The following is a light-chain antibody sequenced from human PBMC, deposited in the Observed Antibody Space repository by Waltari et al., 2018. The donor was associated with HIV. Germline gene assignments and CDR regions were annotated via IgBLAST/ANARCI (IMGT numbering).Light chain of an antibody. J-gene: IGKJ1*01. CDR1: QNVYSN. CDR3: QHYIPLPCPA. Sequence: EILITESPAVLSVLQGEGAAVACRASQNVYSNFAWYQQKPGQPPRLLIYTASTSASGVPARVTGSGVETDFTRTSSGLQCEDFAVYYCQHYIPLPCPAFGQGTNVDI. CDR2: TAS. V-gene: IGKV3-15*01.